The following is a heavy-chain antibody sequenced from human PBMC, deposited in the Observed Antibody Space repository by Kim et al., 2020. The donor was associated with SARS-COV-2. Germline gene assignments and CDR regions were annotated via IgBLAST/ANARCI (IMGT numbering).Heavy chain of an antibody. Sequence: GGSLRLSCAASGFTFSSHWMHWVRQAPGKGLVWVSRINSDRTTTSYGDSVKGRFTISRDNAKNTLYLQMNSLRAEDTAVYYCARRQFTSGWYYFDYWGQG. CDR1: GFTFSSHW. J-gene: IGHJ4*02. CDR3: ARRQFTSGWYYFDY. V-gene: IGHV3-74*01. CDR2: INSDRTTT. D-gene: IGHD6-19*01.